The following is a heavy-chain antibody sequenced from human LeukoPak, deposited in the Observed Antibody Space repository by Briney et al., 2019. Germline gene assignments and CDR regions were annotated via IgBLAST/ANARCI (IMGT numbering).Heavy chain of an antibody. CDR3: ARGSEGYCSGGGCYYGMDV. V-gene: IGHV3-21*01. J-gene: IGHJ6*01. CDR2: ISSSSSYI. CDR1: GFTFSSYS. D-gene: IGHD2-15*01. Sequence: PGGSLRLSCAASGFTFSSYSMNWVRQAPGKGLEWVSYISSSSSYIYHADSVKGRFTISRDNAENPLYLQMNSLRAEDTAVYYCARGSEGYCSGGGCYYGMDVWGQGTTVTVSS.